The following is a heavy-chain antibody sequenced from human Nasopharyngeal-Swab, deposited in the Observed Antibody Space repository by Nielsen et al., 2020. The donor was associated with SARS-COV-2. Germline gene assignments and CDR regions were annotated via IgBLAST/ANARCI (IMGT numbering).Heavy chain of an antibody. D-gene: IGHD6-13*01. Sequence: SETLSLTCTVSGGSISSYYWSWIRQPPGKGLEWIGCVDSSGSTNYKPSLKSRVTISVDTSKNQFSLNLSSVTAADTAVYYCARAGGIIGSWYSQSDDWFDPWGQGTLVTVSS. CDR2: VDSSGST. J-gene: IGHJ5*02. CDR3: ARAGGIIGSWYSQSDDWFDP. V-gene: IGHV4-59*13. CDR1: GGSISSYY.